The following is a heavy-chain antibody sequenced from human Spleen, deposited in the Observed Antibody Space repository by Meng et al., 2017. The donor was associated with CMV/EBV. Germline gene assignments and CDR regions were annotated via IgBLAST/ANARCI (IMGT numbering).Heavy chain of an antibody. CDR2: INHSGST. Sequence: ESLKISCAVYGGSFSGYYWSWIRQPPGKGLEWIGEINHSGSTNYNPSLKSRVTISVDTSKNQFSLKLSSVTAADTAVYYCARAGYSSSWPRNWFDPWGQGTLVTVSS. D-gene: IGHD6-13*01. CDR3: ARAGYSSSWPRNWFDP. J-gene: IGHJ5*02. V-gene: IGHV4-34*01. CDR1: GGSFSGYY.